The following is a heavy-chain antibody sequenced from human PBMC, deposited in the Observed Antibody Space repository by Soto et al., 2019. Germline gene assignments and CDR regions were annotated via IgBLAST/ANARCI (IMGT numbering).Heavy chain of an antibody. D-gene: IGHD2-21*02. J-gene: IGHJ6*02. CDR2: ISAYNGNT. Sequence: QVQLVQSGAEVKKPGASVKVFCKASGYTFTSYGISWVRQAPGQGLEWMGWISAYNGNTNYAQKLQGRVTMTTDTSTSTAYMELRSLRSDDTAVYYCARRLCGGDCDKGGGMDVWGQGTTVTVSS. CDR3: ARRLCGGDCDKGGGMDV. V-gene: IGHV1-18*01. CDR1: GYTFTSYG.